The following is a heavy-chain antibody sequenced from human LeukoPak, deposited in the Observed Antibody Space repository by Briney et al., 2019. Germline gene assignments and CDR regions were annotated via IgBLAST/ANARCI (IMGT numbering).Heavy chain of an antibody. D-gene: IGHD3-22*01. CDR3: ARVDYYDRSGPNWFDP. Sequence: ASVRVSCTASGYTFTNYAMNWVRQAPGQGLEWMGWINSYTGNPTSAQAFTGRFVFSLDTSVSTAYLQISSLKAEDTAVYYCARVDYYDRSGPNWFDPWGQGALVTVSS. CDR2: INSYTGNP. V-gene: IGHV7-4-1*02. CDR1: GYTFTNYA. J-gene: IGHJ5*02.